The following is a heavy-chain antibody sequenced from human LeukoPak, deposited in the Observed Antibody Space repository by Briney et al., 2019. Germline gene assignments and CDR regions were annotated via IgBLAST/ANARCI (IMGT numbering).Heavy chain of an antibody. J-gene: IGHJ6*03. CDR2: INHSGST. CDR1: GGSFSGYY. Sequence: SKTLSLTCAVYGGSFSGYYWSWIRQPPGKGLEWIGEINHSGSTNYNPSLKSRVTISVDTSKNQFSLKLSSVTAADTAVYYCARGRSEYYYYYMDVWGKGTTVTVSS. V-gene: IGHV4-34*01. CDR3: ARGRSEYYYYYMDV.